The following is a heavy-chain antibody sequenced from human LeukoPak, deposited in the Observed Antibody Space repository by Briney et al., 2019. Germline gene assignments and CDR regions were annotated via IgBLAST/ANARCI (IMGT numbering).Heavy chain of an antibody. CDR3: ASARLGYCSSTSCYFPHDYYYYYGMDV. V-gene: IGHV7-4-1*02. CDR1: GYTFTSYA. CDR2: INTNTGNP. D-gene: IGHD2-2*01. J-gene: IGHJ6*02. Sequence: ASAKVSCKASGYTFTSYAMNWVRQAPGQGLEWMGWINTNTGNPTYAQGFTGRFVFSLDTSVSTAYLQISSLKAEDTAVYYCASARLGYCSSTSCYFPHDYYYYYGMDVWGQGTTVTVSS.